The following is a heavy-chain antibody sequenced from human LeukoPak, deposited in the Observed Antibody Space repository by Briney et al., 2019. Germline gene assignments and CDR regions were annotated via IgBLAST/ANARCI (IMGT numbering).Heavy chain of an antibody. J-gene: IGHJ4*02. D-gene: IGHD5-18*01. CDR3: AGIRDTAMVNPAQFDY. CDR1: GGSISSYY. V-gene: IGHV4-4*07. CDR2: IYTSGST. Sequence: SETLSLTCTVSGGSISSYYWSWIRQPAGKRLEWIGRIYTSGSTNYNPSLKSRVTMSVDTSKNQFSLKLSSVTAADTAVYYCAGIRDTAMVNPAQFDYWGQGTLVTVSS.